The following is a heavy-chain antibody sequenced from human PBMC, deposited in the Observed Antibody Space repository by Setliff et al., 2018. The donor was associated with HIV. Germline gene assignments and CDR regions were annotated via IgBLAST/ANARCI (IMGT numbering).Heavy chain of an antibody. Sequence: SETLSLTCAVYGGSFSAYYWTWIRQPPGKGLEWIGEINHSGSTNYNPSLKSRVTISVDTSKNQFSLKLRSVTAADTAVYYCARGPSGTYYREFDFWGQGTLVTVSS. CDR2: INHSGST. D-gene: IGHD1-26*01. V-gene: IGHV4-34*01. CDR1: GGSFSAYY. J-gene: IGHJ4*02. CDR3: ARGPSGTYYREFDF.